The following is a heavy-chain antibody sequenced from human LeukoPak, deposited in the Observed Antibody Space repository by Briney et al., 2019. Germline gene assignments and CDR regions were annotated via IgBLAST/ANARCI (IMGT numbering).Heavy chain of an antibody. CDR3: VKGHCSSSSCFPNYYYYMDV. CDR2: ISWNSGSI. D-gene: IGHD2-15*01. Sequence: GGSLRLSCAGSGFTFDEHAMHWVRQAPGKGLEWVSGISWNSGSIAYADSVKGRFTISRDNAKNLLFLQMSSLRAADTALYYCVKGHCSSSSCFPNYYYYMDVWGTGTTVTVSS. CDR1: GFTFDEHA. V-gene: IGHV3-9*01. J-gene: IGHJ6*03.